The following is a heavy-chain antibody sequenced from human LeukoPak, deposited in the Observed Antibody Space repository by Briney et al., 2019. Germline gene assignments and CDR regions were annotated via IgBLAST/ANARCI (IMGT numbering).Heavy chain of an antibody. Sequence: GGSLRLSCAASGFTFSDYYMSWIRQAPGKGLEWVSYISRSGSTIYYADSVKGRFTIPRDNTKNSLYLQVNSLRADDMAVYYCARSSSWRFDYWGQGTLVTVSS. D-gene: IGHD6-13*01. CDR1: GFTFSDYY. V-gene: IGHV3-11*01. J-gene: IGHJ4*02. CDR2: ISRSGSTI. CDR3: ARSSSWRFDY.